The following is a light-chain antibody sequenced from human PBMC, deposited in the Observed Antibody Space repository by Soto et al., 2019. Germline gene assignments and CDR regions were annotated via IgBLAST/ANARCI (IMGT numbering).Light chain of an antibody. J-gene: IGKJ2*01. CDR2: GAS. CDR1: QSVSSNY. Sequence: EIVLTQSPGTLSLSPGERATLSCRASQSVSSNYLAWYQQKPGQAPRLLIYGASRGAAGIPDRFSGSGSGTDCTRTISRLEPEDFAVYFCQQYGRSPMFTFGQGTKLDVK. V-gene: IGKV3-20*01. CDR3: QQYGRSPMFT.